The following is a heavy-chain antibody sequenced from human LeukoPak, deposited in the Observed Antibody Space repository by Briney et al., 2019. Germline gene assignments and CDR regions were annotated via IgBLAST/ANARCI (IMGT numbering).Heavy chain of an antibody. J-gene: IGHJ4*02. D-gene: IGHD6-19*01. V-gene: IGHV4-34*01. Sequence: SETLSLTCAVYGGSFSGYYWSWIRQPPGKGLEWIGEINHSGSTNYNPSLKSRVTISVDTSKNQFSLKLSSVTAADTAVYYCARATSGSGWYRGPDYWGQGTLVTVSS. CDR2: INHSGST. CDR1: GGSFSGYY. CDR3: ARATSGSGWYRGPDY.